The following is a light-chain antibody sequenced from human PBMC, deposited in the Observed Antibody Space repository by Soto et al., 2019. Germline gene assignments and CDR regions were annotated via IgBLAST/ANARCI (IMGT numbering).Light chain of an antibody. CDR2: GAS. CDR1: QSVSNN. J-gene: IGKJ1*01. Sequence: EIVLTQSPGTLSLSPGERATLSCRASQSVSNNLAWYQQKPGQAPRLLIYGASTRANDIPARFSASGSGTEFTFIISSLQSEDFVVYYCQQYNDWPPTFGQGTKVDIK. V-gene: IGKV3-15*01. CDR3: QQYNDWPPT.